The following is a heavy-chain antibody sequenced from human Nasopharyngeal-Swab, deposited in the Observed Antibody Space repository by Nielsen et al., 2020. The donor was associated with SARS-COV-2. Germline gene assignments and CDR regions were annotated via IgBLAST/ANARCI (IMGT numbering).Heavy chain of an antibody. V-gene: IGHV3-7*05. CDR2: IKQDGSEK. J-gene: IGHJ4*02. Sequence: VRQMPGKGLEWVANIKQDGSEKYYVDSVKDRFTISRDNAQNSLYLQMNSLRAEDTAVYYCARVAIAARDIDYWGQGTLVTVSS. CDR3: ARVAIAARDIDY. D-gene: IGHD6-6*01.